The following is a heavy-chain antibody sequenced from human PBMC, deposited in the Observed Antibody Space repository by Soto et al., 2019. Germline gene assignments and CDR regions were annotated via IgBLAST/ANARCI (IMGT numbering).Heavy chain of an antibody. J-gene: IGHJ5*02. Sequence: QVQLVESGGGVVQPGRSLRLSCAASGFTFSSYGMHWVRQAPGKGLEWVAGIWYDGSNKYYADSVKGRFSIYRDNSKNPLYLQMRGMRAEDTTEYYCASDIVVVVAATVSNWFYRWGQGSLGTGS. V-gene: IGHV3-33*01. D-gene: IGHD2-15*01. CDR3: ASDIVVVVAATVSNWFYR. CDR2: IWYDGSNK. CDR1: GFTFSSYG.